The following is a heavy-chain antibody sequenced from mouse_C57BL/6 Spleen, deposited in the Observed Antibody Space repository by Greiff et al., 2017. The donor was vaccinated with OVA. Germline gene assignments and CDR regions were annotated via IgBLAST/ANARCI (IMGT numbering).Heavy chain of an antibody. CDR2: ISYDGSN. V-gene: IGHV3-6*01. CDR1: GYSITSGYY. CDR3: AKVGYDYDVAMDY. Sequence: EVKLQESGPGLVKPSQSLSLTCSVTGYSITSGYYWNWIRQFPGNKLEWMGYISYDGSNNYNPSLKNRISITRDTSKNQFFLKLNSVTTEDTATYYCAKVGYDYDVAMDYWGQGTSVTVSS. D-gene: IGHD2-4*01. J-gene: IGHJ4*01.